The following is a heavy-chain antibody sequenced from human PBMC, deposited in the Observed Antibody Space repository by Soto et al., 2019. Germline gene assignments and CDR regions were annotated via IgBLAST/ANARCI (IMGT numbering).Heavy chain of an antibody. D-gene: IGHD5-18*01. J-gene: IGHJ4*01. CDR1: GGSISSYY. V-gene: IGHV4-59*01. CDR3: ARDNGYSYGYTLDH. Sequence: LSLTCTVSGGSISSYYWSWIRQPPGKGLEWIGYIYYSGSTNYNPSLKSRVTISVDTSKNQFSLKLSSVTAADTAVYYCARDNGYSYGYTLDHWGQEPWSPSP. CDR2: IYYSGST.